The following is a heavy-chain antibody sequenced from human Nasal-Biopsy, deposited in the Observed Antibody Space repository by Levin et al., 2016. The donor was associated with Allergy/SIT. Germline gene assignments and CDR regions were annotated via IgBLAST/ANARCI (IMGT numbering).Heavy chain of an antibody. CDR3: ATGIHRATQYSYHMDA. J-gene: IGHJ6*02. V-gene: IGHV3-30*02. CDR2: VWSDGRNT. CDR1: GFILRDFA. Sequence: GGSLRLSCVASGFILRDFAMHWVRQAPDKGLEWVALVWSDGRNTFYADSVKGRFTVSRDTRKNTLYLQLNSLRDEDTGLYYCATGIHRATQYSYHMDAWGRGTTVTVSS. D-gene: IGHD2-21*01.